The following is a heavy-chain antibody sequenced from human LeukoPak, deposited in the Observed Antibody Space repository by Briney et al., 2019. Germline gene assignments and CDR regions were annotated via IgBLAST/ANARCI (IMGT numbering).Heavy chain of an antibody. V-gene: IGHV3-21*01. CDR1: GFTFSSYS. D-gene: IGHD6-13*01. CDR2: ISSSST. Sequence: GGSLRLSCAASGFTFSSYSMNWVRQAPGKGLEWVSSISSSSTYYADSVKGRFTISRDNAKNSLYLQVNSLRAEDTAVYYCARSLAATGALACWGQGSLVTVSS. CDR3: ARSLAATGALAC. J-gene: IGHJ4*02.